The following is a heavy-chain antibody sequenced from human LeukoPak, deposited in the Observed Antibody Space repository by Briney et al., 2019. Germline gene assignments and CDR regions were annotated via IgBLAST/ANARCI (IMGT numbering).Heavy chain of an antibody. J-gene: IGHJ4*02. CDR1: GFTFSSYA. Sequence: PGGSLRLSCAASGFTFSSYAMNWVRQAPGKGLEWVSAISGSGGSTYYADSVKGRFTISRDNSKNTLFLQMSSLRAEDTAVYYCAKGGTYYYDSSGYHDYWGQGTLVTVSS. CDR3: AKGGTYYYDSSGYHDY. V-gene: IGHV3-23*01. D-gene: IGHD3-22*01. CDR2: ISGSGGST.